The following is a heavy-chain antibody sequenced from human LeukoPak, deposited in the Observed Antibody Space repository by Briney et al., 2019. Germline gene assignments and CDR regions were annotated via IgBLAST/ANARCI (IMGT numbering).Heavy chain of an antibody. CDR2: IYYSGTT. CDR1: GGSISNYY. CDR3: ARRAGEYSHPYDY. Sequence: SETLSLTCTVSGGSISNYYWNWILQPPGKGLEWIGYIYYSGTTNYNPSLKSRVSMSVDTSKNQFSLKLSSVTAADTAVYYCARRAGEYSHPYDYWGQGTLVTVSS. V-gene: IGHV4-59*01. D-gene: IGHD4-17*01. J-gene: IGHJ4*02.